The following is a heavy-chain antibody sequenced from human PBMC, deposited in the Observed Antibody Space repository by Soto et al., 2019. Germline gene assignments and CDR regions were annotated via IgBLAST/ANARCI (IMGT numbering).Heavy chain of an antibody. CDR1: GFTFSSYG. V-gene: IGHV3-33*01. J-gene: IGHJ4*02. CDR2: IWYDGSNK. CDR3: ARDGYCSGGSCYSVPVFDY. Sequence: AGGSLRLSCAASGFTFSSYGMHWVRQAPDKGLEWVAVIWYDGSNKYYADSVKGRFTISRDNSKNTLYLQMNSLRAEDTAVYYCARDGYCSGGSCYSVPVFDYWGQGTLVTV. D-gene: IGHD2-15*01.